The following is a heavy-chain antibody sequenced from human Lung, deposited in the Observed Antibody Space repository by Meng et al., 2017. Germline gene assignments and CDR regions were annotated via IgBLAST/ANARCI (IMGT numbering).Heavy chain of an antibody. V-gene: IGHV3-33*01. D-gene: IGHD6-13*01. CDR3: ARGRYSSSSAVVDY. CDR1: GFTLSSDA. CDR2: IWYDGSNK. Sequence: QVQLVESGGGVVQPGGSVRLACAASGFTLSSDALHWVREAPGKGLEWVAVIWYDGSNKYYADSVKGRFTISRDNSKNTLYLQMNSLRAEDTAVYYCARGRYSSSSAVVDYWGQGTLVTVSS. J-gene: IGHJ4*02.